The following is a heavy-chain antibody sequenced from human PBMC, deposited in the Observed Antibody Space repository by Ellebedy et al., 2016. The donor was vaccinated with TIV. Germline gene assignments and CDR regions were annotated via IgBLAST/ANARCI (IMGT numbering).Heavy chain of an antibody. CDR3: ARQPPLNVMVRGVIYFDS. CDR2: FSYSGYT. CDR1: GGSISTSNYY. V-gene: IGHV4-39*01. J-gene: IGHJ4*02. Sequence: PSETLSLTCTVSGGSISTSNYYWGWVRQSPGMGLEWIASFSYSGYTYYTPSLKSRVTISGDTSRNQFSLKMNSVTAADTAIYYCARQPPLNVMVRGVIYFDSWGQGTLVTVSS. D-gene: IGHD3-10*01.